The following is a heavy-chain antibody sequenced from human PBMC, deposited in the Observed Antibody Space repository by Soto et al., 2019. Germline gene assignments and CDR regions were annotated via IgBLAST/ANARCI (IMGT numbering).Heavy chain of an antibody. CDR1: GYSFTSYW. CDR3: ASLGGFEYSSSSGLSYYMDV. J-gene: IGHJ6*03. D-gene: IGHD6-6*01. Sequence: GESLKISCKGSGYSFTSYWIGWVRQMPGKGLEWMGIIYPGDSDTRYSPSFQGQVTISADKSISTAYLQWSSLKASDTAMYYCASLGGFEYSSSSGLSYYMDVWGKGTRVTVSS. CDR2: IYPGDSDT. V-gene: IGHV5-51*01.